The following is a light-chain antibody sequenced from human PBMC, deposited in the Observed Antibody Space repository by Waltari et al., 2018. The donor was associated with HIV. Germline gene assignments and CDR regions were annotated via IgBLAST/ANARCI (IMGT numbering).Light chain of an antibody. CDR1: RSHIGAGYH. CDR2: GTS. V-gene: IGLV1-40*01. Sequence: QSVLTQPPSVSGAPGQRVTIPCTGSRSHIGAGYHVHWYQKLPGTAPKPLIYGTSNRPSGVPDRFSGSKSGTSASLAITGLQAEDEADYHCQSHDSSLSGYVFGTGTKVTVL. CDR3: QSHDSSLSGYV. J-gene: IGLJ1*01.